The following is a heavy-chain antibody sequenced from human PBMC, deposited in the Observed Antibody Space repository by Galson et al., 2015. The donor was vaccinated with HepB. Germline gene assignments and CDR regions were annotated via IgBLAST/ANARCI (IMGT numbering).Heavy chain of an antibody. J-gene: IGHJ4*02. V-gene: IGHV4-59*08. Sequence: ETLSLTCTVSGGSISSYYWSWIRQTPGKGLEWIGYIYYSGSTNYNPSLKSRVTTSVDTSKNQFSLKLRSVTAADTAVYYCARRRDGSSWFDYWGQGTPVTVSS. CDR2: IYYSGST. CDR3: ARRRDGSSWFDY. D-gene: IGHD6-13*01. CDR1: GGSISSYY.